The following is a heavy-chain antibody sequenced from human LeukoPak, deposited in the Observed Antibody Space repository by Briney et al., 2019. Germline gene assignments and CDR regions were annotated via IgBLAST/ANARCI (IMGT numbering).Heavy chain of an antibody. D-gene: IGHD5-18*01. Sequence: GGSLRLSCAASGFTFSSYAMSWVRQAPGKGLEWVSAISGSVGSTYYADSVKGRFTISRDNSKNTLYLQMNSLRAEDTAVYYCAKDLGYGYGKDYYYGMDVWGQGTTVTVSS. CDR3: AKDLGYGYGKDYYYGMDV. CDR1: GFTFSSYA. CDR2: ISGSVGST. J-gene: IGHJ6*02. V-gene: IGHV3-23*01.